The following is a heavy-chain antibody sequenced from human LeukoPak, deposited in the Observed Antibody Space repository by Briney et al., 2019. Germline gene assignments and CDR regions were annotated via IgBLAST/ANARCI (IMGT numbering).Heavy chain of an antibody. Sequence: SVKVSCKASGGTFSSYAISWVRQAPGQGLEWMGGIIPIFGTANYAQKFQGRVTITADESTSTAYMELSSLRSEDTAVYYCARGPNYDFWSGYYPYYFDYWGQGTLVTVSS. CDR1: GGTFSSYA. V-gene: IGHV1-69*01. J-gene: IGHJ4*02. CDR2: IIPIFGTA. CDR3: ARGPNYDFWSGYYPYYFDY. D-gene: IGHD3-3*01.